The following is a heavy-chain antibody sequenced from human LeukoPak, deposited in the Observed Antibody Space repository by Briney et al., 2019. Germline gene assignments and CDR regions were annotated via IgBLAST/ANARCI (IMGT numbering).Heavy chain of an antibody. CDR3: ARVKVGITYWFDP. J-gene: IGHJ5*02. CDR2: IYSGGST. Sequence: GGSLRLSCAASGFTFSNYWVHWVRQAPGKGLEWVSVIYSGGSTYYADSVKGRFTISRDNSKNTVYLQMNSLRVEDTAVYYCARVKVGITYWFDPWGQGTLVTVSS. D-gene: IGHD1-26*01. CDR1: GFTFSNYW. V-gene: IGHV3-66*01.